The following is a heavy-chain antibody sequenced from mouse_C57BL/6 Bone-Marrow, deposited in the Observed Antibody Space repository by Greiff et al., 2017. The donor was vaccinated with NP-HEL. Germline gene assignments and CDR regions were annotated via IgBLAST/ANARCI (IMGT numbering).Heavy chain of an antibody. CDR2: INPNNGGT. D-gene: IGHD2-9*01. CDR1: GYTFTDYN. J-gene: IGHJ2*01. V-gene: IGHV1-22*01. Sequence: EDQLQQSGPELVKPGASVKMSCKASGYTFTDYNMHWVKQSHGKSLEWIGYINPNNGGTSYNQKFKGKATLTVNKSSSTAYMELRSLTSEDSAVYYCARRLLWLRDYFDYWGQGTTLTVSS. CDR3: ARRLLWLRDYFDY.